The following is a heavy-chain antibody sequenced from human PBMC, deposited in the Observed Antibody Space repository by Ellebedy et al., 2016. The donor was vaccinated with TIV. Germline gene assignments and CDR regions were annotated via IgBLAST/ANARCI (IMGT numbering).Heavy chain of an antibody. CDR1: GFSFSNFA. V-gene: IGHV3-23*01. J-gene: IGHJ4*02. Sequence: PGGSLRLSCAASGFSFSNFAMNWVRQAPGKGLEWVSGISGSGDRTGYADSVKGRFTISRDISRNTLSLHMSSLRAEDTAVYYCAKETHSIWGYGSSGCDYWGQGILVAVSS. CDR2: ISGSGDRT. CDR3: AKETHSIWGYGSSGCDY. D-gene: IGHD3-22*01.